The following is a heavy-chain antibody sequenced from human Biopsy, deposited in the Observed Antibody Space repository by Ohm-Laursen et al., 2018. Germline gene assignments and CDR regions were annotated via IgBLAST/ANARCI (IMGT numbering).Heavy chain of an antibody. CDR3: ARGLPRIAPMVRGRRTWFDP. J-gene: IGHJ5*02. V-gene: IGHV4-34*01. D-gene: IGHD3-10*01. Sequence: TLSLTCAVYGGSFSGYYWGWGPPTPGKGVGGVGGNQHSGRTNYKPSLDRRVAISADTSKNQFSLNLYSVTAADTAVYFCARGLPRIAPMVRGRRTWFDPWGQGTLVTVSS. CDR2: NQHSGRT. CDR1: GGSFSGYY.